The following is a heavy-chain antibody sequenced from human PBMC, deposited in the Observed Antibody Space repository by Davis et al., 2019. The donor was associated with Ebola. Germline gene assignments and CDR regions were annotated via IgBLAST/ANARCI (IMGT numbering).Heavy chain of an antibody. J-gene: IGHJ4*02. CDR1: GFTFSSYA. CDR2: ISGSGGST. Sequence: GESLKISCAASGFTFSSYAMSWVRQAPGKGLEWVSAISGSGGSTYYADSVKGRFTISRDNSKNTLYLQMNSLRAEDTAVYYCAKGGYQLLLTGWGQGTLVTVSS. D-gene: IGHD2-2*01. V-gene: IGHV3-23*01. CDR3: AKGGYQLLLTG.